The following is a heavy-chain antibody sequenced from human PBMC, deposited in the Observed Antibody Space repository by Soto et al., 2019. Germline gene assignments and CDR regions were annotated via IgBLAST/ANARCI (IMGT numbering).Heavy chain of an antibody. V-gene: IGHV4-30-4*01. Sequence: SATLSLTCTVSGGSISSGDYYWSWIRQPPGKGLEWIGYIYYSGSTYYNPSLKSRVTISVDTSKNQFSLKLSSVTAADTAVYYCARDGVGYDFWSGYYWNYGMDVWGQGTTVT. J-gene: IGHJ6*02. CDR3: ARDGVGYDFWSGYYWNYGMDV. CDR2: IYYSGST. CDR1: GGSISSGDYY. D-gene: IGHD3-3*01.